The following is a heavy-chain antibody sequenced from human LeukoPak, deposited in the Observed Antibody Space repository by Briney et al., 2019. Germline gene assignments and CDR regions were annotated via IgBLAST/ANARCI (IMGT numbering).Heavy chain of an antibody. D-gene: IGHD3-10*01. J-gene: IGHJ6*03. CDR3: ARQGSEEGSYGSGTTYMDV. CDR1: GGSISSGGYS. V-gene: IGHV4-30-2*03. CDR2: IYHSGST. Sequence: SQTLSLTCAVSGGSISSGGYSWSWIRQPPGKGLEWIGYIYHSGSTYYNPSLKSRVTISVDTSKNQFSLKLSSVTAADTAVYYCARQGSEEGSYGSGTTYMDVWGKGTTVTVSS.